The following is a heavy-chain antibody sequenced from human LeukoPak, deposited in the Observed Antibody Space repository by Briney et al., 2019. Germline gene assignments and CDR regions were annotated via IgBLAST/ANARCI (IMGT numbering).Heavy chain of an antibody. J-gene: IGHJ4*02. CDR3: ARGDETAILDY. CDR2: SSSRRSDL. CDR1: GFTFRAYS. V-gene: IGHV3-21*01. Sequence: PGGSLRLSCAASGFTFRAYSMNCVRQAPGKGREWVTSSSSRRSDLYYADSVKGRFTISRDNTKRSLYLRMNSLRAEDTAVYYCARGDETAILDYWGQGTLVTVSS. D-gene: IGHD5-18*01.